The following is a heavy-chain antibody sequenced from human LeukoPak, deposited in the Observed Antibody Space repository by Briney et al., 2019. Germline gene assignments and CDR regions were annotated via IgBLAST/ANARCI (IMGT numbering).Heavy chain of an antibody. CDR1: GFTISGYW. D-gene: IGHD3-10*01. CDR2: ISGDGSIT. Sequence: GGSLRLSCAASGFTISGYWMHWVRQAPGKGLVWVSRISGDGSITAYADSVRGRFTISRDNAKNTLYLQMNSLRAEDTAVYYCARGRAGNYYNHNDYWGQGTLVTVSS. J-gene: IGHJ4*01. CDR3: ARGRAGNYYNHNDY. V-gene: IGHV3-74*01.